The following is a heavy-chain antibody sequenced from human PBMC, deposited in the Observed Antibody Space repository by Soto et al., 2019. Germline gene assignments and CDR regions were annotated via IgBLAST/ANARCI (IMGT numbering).Heavy chain of an antibody. J-gene: IGHJ6*02. CDR1: GGSISSGDYY. Sequence: QVQLQESGPGLVKPSQTLSLTCTVSGGSISSGDYYWSWIRQPPGKGLEWIGYIYYSGSTYYNPSLKGRVTLSVDPSTNQFSLKLSSVTAADTAVYYCARDHYVYDILTGYGYYYGMDVWGQGTTVTVSS. CDR3: ARDHYVYDILTGYGYYYGMDV. V-gene: IGHV4-30-4*01. D-gene: IGHD3-9*01. CDR2: IYYSGST.